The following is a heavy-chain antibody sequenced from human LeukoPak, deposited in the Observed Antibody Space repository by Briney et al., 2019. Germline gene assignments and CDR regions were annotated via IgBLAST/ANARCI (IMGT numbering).Heavy chain of an antibody. J-gene: IGHJ2*01. V-gene: IGHV1-46*01. D-gene: IGHD3-10*01. Sequence: GASVKVSCKATGYTFTSYYMHWVRQAPGQGLEWMGIINPSGGSTSYAQKFQGRVTMTRDTSTSTVYMELSSLRSEDTAVYYCARERITYYYGSGSRYFDLWGHGTLVTVSS. CDR1: GYTFTSYY. CDR2: INPSGGST. CDR3: ARERITYYYGSGSRYFDL.